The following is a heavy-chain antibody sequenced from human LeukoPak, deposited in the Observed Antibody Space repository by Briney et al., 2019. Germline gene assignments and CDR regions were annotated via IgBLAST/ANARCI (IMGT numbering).Heavy chain of an antibody. CDR3: ARVNDSSGYYWDY. CDR1: GGSISSSSYY. D-gene: IGHD3-22*01. CDR2: IYYSGST. J-gene: IGHJ4*02. V-gene: IGHV4-39*07. Sequence: PSETLSLTCTVSGGSISSSSYYWGWIRQPPGKGLEWIGSIYYSGSTYYNPSLKSRVTISVDTSKNQFSLKLYSVTAADTAVYYCARVNDSSGYYWDYWGQGTLVTVSS.